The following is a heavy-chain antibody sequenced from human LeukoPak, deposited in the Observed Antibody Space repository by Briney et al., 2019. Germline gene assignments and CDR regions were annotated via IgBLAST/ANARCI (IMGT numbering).Heavy chain of an antibody. J-gene: IGHJ4*02. CDR2: IHTSGAS. CDR1: GASISNYY. D-gene: IGHD1-26*01. V-gene: IGHV4-4*09. CDR3: ARLGSYHDF. Sequence: PSQSLSLTCTVSGASISNYYWSWIRHTSKKGLDWKGHIHTSGASRYYHSLERRLTLSIQTSRNHLSLKLTSVTAADTAVYFCARLGSYHDFWGQGALVTVSS.